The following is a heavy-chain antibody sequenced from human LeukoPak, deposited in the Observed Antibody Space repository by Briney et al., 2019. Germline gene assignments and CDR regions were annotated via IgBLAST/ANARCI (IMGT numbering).Heavy chain of an antibody. J-gene: IGHJ4*02. D-gene: IGHD6-19*01. V-gene: IGHV1-69*13. CDR2: IIPIFGTA. CDR1: GGTFSSYA. Sequence: APVKVSCKASGGTFSSYAISWVRQAPGQGLEWMGAIIPIFGTANYAQKFQGRVTITADESTSTAYMELSSLRSEDTAVYYCARVKERGIAVAGTAYYFDYWGQGTLVTVSS. CDR3: ARVKERGIAVAGTAYYFDY.